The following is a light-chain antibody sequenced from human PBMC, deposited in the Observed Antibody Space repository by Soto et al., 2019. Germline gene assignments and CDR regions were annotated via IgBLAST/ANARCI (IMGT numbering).Light chain of an antibody. V-gene: IGKV3-20*01. Sequence: EIVLTQSPGTLSLSPGERATLSCRASESVSSSYLAWYQQKPGQAPRLLIFGASSRATGTPDRFSGSGSGTDFTLTISRLEPEDFAVYYCQQYVSSPPWTFGQGTEVEIK. CDR3: QQYVSSPPWT. J-gene: IGKJ1*01. CDR2: GAS. CDR1: ESVSSSY.